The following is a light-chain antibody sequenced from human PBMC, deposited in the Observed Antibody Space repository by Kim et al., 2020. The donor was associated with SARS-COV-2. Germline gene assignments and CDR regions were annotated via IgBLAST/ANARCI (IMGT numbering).Light chain of an antibody. J-gene: IGLJ3*02. CDR2: DVT. CDR1: TSDIDDYTY. V-gene: IGLV2-14*03. CDR3: SSYTDSTVRL. Sequence: QSALTQPASVSGSPGQSISISCTGTTSDIDDYTYVSWYQHHPGKAPKLIIFDVTKRPSGVSSRFSASKSGNTASLTISGLQDDDEAHYYCSSYTDSTVRLFGGGTQLTVL.